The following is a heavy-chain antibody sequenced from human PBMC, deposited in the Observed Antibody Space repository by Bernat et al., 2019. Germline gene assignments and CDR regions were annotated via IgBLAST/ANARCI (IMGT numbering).Heavy chain of an antibody. Sequence: EVQLVGSWGGLVKPGGSLILSCTSSGFTFSYAWMNWVRQAPGKGLEGFGLIERQTDGGTADSDAPVKGIFTISSDDSKNTLYLQMNSLETEDTAVYYFTTTCSSTGCYFFQLGFWGQGTTVTVSS. CDR2: IERQTDGGTA. CDR3: TTTCSSTGCYFFQLGF. J-gene: IGHJ6*02. CDR1: GFTFSYAW. D-gene: IGHD2-2*01. V-gene: IGHV3-15*07.